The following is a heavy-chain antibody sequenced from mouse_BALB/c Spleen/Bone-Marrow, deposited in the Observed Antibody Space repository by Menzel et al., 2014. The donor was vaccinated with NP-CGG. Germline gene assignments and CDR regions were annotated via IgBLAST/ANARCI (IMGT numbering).Heavy chain of an antibody. CDR2: ISNGGVTT. V-gene: IGHV5-12-2*01. CDR3: ARPYYGNYGYFDY. J-gene: IGHJ2*01. CDR1: GFTFSSYT. Sequence: EVKLVESGGGLVQPGGSLKLSCAASGFTFSSYTMSWVRQTPGKRLEWVAYISNGGVTTYYPDTVKGRFTISRDNAKNTLYLQMSSLKSEDTAMYYCARPYYGNYGYFDYWGQGTTLTVSS. D-gene: IGHD2-10*01.